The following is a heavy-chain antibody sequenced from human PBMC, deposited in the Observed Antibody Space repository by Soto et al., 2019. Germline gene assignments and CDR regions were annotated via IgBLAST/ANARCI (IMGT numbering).Heavy chain of an antibody. Sequence: GGSLRLSCAASGFTFSSYAMHWVRQAPGKGLEYVSAISSNGGSTYYANSVKGRFTISRDNSKNTLYLQMGSLSAEDMAVYYCARVDRRKKRYYDFWSGYYYDYWGQGTLVTVSS. J-gene: IGHJ4*02. D-gene: IGHD3-3*01. CDR3: ARVDRRKKRYYDFWSGYYYDY. CDR1: GFTFSSYA. V-gene: IGHV3-64*01. CDR2: ISSNGGST.